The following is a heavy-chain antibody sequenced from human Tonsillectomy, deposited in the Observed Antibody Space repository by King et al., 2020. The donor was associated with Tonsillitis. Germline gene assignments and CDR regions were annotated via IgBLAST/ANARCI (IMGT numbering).Heavy chain of an antibody. D-gene: IGHD6-13*01. J-gene: IGHJ3*02. Sequence: HVQLVESGGGVVQPGRSLRLSCAASGFTFSSFAIHWVRQAPGKGLEWVALISYDGSNTHYADSVKGRFTISRDNSMNTLYLLMNSLRVEDTAVYYCARDAMWQQMIVFDAFDIWGQGTRVTVSS. V-gene: IGHV3-30*01. CDR2: ISYDGSNT. CDR1: GFTFSSFA. CDR3: ARDAMWQQMIVFDAFDI.